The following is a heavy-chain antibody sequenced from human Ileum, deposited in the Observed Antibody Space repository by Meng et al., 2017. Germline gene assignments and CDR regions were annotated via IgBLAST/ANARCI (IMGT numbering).Heavy chain of an antibody. V-gene: IGHV4-39*07. CDR1: GGSISSSSYY. CDR3: ARNSPYASSGPQYYFDY. D-gene: IGHD3-22*01. Sequence: SETLSLTCTVSGGSISSSSYYWGWIRQPPGKGLEWIGSIYYSGSTYYNPSLKSRVTISVDTSKNQFSLKLSSVTAADTAVYYCARNSPYASSGPQYYFDYWGQGTLVTVSS. J-gene: IGHJ4*02. CDR2: IYYSGST.